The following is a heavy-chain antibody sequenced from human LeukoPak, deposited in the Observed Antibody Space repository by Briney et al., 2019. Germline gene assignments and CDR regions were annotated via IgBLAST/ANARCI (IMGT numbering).Heavy chain of an antibody. CDR2: ISTNTGNP. J-gene: IGHJ6*03. V-gene: IGHV7-4-1*02. Sequence: SSVKVSCKASGYTFTSYAMNLVRQAPGQGLGWMGWISTNTGNPTYSQGFTGRFVFSLDTSVSTEYLQISSLKDEDTAVYYCAREATTVSYYYYYYYMDVWGKGTTVTVSS. CDR3: AREATTVSYYYYYYYMDV. D-gene: IGHD4-17*01. CDR1: GYTFTSYA.